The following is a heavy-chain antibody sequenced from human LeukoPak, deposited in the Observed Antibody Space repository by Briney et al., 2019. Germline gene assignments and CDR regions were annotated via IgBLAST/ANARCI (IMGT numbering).Heavy chain of an antibody. J-gene: IGHJ1*01. V-gene: IGHV4-34*01. Sequence: SETLSLTCTVSGGSISSYSWSWIRQPPGKGLEWIGEINHSGSTNYNPSLKSRVTMSIDTSKNQFSLKLSSLTAADTAVYYCARPKIWSEKYPTEYFQHWGQGTLVNVSS. D-gene: IGHD3-3*01. CDR1: GGSISSYS. CDR3: ARPKIWSEKYPTEYFQH. CDR2: INHSGST.